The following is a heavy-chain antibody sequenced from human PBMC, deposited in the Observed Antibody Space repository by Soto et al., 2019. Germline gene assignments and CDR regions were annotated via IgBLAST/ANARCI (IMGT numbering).Heavy chain of an antibody. Sequence: ASVKVSCKASGYTFTSYGISWVRQAPGQGLEWMGWISAYNGNTNYAQKLQGRVTMTTDTSTSTAYMELRSLRSDDTAVYYCATFIRGGNGWNLDDYSYAMDVWGQGTTVTVSS. CDR2: ISAYNGNT. CDR1: GYTFTSYG. CDR3: ATFIRGGNGWNLDDYSYAMDV. D-gene: IGHD6-25*01. V-gene: IGHV1-18*01. J-gene: IGHJ6*02.